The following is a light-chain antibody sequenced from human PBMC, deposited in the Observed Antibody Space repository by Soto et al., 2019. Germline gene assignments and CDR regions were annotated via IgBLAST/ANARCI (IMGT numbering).Light chain of an antibody. J-gene: IGKJ1*01. CDR3: QQYGSSSWT. Sequence: EIMLTQSPGTLSLSPGERATLSCRASQRVTDSYLAWYQQKPGQAPRLLIYGTSSRATGIPDRFSGSGSGTEFSLTISRLEPEEFAVYYCQQYGSSSWTFGQGTKV. CDR1: QRVTDSY. V-gene: IGKV3-20*01. CDR2: GTS.